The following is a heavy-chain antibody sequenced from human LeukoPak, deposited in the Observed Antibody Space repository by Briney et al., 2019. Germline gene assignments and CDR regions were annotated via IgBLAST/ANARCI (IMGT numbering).Heavy chain of an antibody. V-gene: IGHV3-33*01. CDR2: IWYDGSNK. D-gene: IGHD2/OR15-2a*01. Sequence: GGSLRLSCAASGFTFSSYGMHWVRQAPGKGLEWVALIWYDGSNKYYTDSVKGRLTISRDNSKNTLYLQMNSLKAEDTAVYYCAREGPRGNSQFDYWGQGTLVTVSS. J-gene: IGHJ4*02. CDR3: AREGPRGNSQFDY. CDR1: GFTFSSYG.